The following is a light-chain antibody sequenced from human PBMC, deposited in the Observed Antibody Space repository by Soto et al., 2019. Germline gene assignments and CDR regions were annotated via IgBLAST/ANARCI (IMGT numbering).Light chain of an antibody. Sequence: QSVLTQPPSASGSPGQSVTISCTGTSSDVGGYNYVSWYQQHPGKAPKLMIYEVSKRPSGVPDRFSGSKSGNTASLTVSGLQAEYEADYYCCSYAGTNHLVFGGGTKLTVL. CDR1: SSDVGGYNY. J-gene: IGLJ3*02. V-gene: IGLV2-8*01. CDR3: CSYAGTNHLV. CDR2: EVS.